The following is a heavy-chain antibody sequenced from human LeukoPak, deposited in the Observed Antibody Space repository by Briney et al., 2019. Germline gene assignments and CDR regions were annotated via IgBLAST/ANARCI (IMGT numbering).Heavy chain of an antibody. CDR2: IYTSGST. J-gene: IGHJ5*02. Sequence: PSETLSLTCTVSGDSISSYYWSWIRQPAGKGLEWIGRIYTSGSTNYNPSLKSRVTMSVDTSKNQFSLKLSSVSAADTAVYYCARGRTSRFFDPWGQGTLVTVSS. D-gene: IGHD2-2*01. CDR1: GDSISSYY. V-gene: IGHV4-4*07. CDR3: ARGRTSRFFDP.